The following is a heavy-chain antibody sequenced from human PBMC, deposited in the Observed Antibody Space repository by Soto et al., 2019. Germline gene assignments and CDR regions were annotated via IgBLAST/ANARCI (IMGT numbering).Heavy chain of an antibody. CDR2: VSGRGADT. D-gene: IGHD3-10*01. CDR1: GFTFSTYG. V-gene: IGHV3-23*01. CDR3: EKERGSRGPADY. Sequence: EVQLLESGGGLAQPGGSLRLSCVASGFTFSTYGMNSVRQAPGKGLEWVSAVSGRGADTNYAHSVKGRCTISRDNSKNTLYPQTTCPRAEDTAIYDCEKERGSRGPADYWGQGTLVTVS. J-gene: IGHJ4*02.